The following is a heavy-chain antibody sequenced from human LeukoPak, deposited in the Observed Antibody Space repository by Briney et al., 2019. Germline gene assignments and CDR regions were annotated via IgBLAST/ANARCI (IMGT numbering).Heavy chain of an antibody. D-gene: IGHD3-22*01. CDR3: TRGSIAYYYMDV. V-gene: IGHV4-59*01. CDR2: IYYSGST. J-gene: IGHJ6*03. CDR1: GGSISSYY. Sequence: SETLSLTCTVSGGSISSYYWSWIRQPPGKGLEWIGNIYYSGSTNYNPSLKSRVTISVDTSKNQFSLKLSSVTAADTAVYHCTRGSIAYYYMDVWGKGTTVTISS.